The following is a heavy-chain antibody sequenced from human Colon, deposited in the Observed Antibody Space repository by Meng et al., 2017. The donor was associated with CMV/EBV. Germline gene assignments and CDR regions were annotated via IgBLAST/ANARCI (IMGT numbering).Heavy chain of an antibody. Sequence: GGSLRLSCVASGFSFTNYEMHWVRQSPGKGLEWISYLDSGENIKYYADSVKGRFTTSSDNVKNSVYLQMNGLRVEDTAVYYCARVMMVEPNHQKAFDIWGQGTMVTVSS. J-gene: IGHJ3*02. CDR2: LDSGENIK. CDR3: ARVMMVEPNHQKAFDI. D-gene: IGHD3-10*01. V-gene: IGHV3-48*03. CDR1: GFSFTNYE.